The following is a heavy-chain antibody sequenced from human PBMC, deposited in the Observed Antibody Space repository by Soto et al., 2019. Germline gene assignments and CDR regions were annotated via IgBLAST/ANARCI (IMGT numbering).Heavy chain of an antibody. J-gene: IGHJ3*02. CDR1: GFTFSSYS. V-gene: IGHV3-21*01. Sequence: EVQLVESGGGLVKPGGSLRLSCAASGFTFSSYSMNWVRQAPGKGLEWVSSISSSSSYIYYADSVKGRFTISRDNAKNSLYLQMNSLRAEDTAVYYCARDQYSSSWPYAFDIWGQGTMVTVSS. CDR2: ISSSSSYI. CDR3: ARDQYSSSWPYAFDI. D-gene: IGHD6-13*01.